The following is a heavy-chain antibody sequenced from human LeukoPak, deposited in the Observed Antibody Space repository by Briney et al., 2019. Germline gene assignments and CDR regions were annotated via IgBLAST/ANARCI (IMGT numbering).Heavy chain of an antibody. D-gene: IGHD6-19*01. CDR2: INTNTGNP. CDR1: GYTFTSYA. Sequence: ASVKVSCKASGYTFTSYAMNWVRQAPGQGLEWMGWINTNTGNPTYAQGFTGRFVFSLDTSVSTAYLQISSLKAEDTAVYYCAREQWPRFYYYYSGMDVWGQGTTVTVSS. CDR3: AREQWPRFYYYYSGMDV. J-gene: IGHJ6*02. V-gene: IGHV7-4-1*02.